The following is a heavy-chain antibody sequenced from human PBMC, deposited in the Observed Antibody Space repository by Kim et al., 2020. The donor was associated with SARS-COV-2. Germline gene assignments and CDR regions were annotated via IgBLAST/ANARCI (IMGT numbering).Heavy chain of an antibody. Sequence: SETLSLTCTVSGGSISSGGYYWSWIRQHPGKGLEWIGYIYYSGSTYYNPSLKSRVTISVDTSKNQFSLKLSSVTAADTAVYSCARAEITMIVVVDAFDIWGQGTMVTVSS. CDR3: ARAEITMIVVVDAFDI. J-gene: IGHJ3*02. V-gene: IGHV4-31*03. CDR1: GGSISSGGYY. D-gene: IGHD3-22*01. CDR2: IYYSGST.